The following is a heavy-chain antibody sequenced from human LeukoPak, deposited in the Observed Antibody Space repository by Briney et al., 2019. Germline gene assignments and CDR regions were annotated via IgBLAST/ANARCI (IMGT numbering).Heavy chain of an antibody. D-gene: IGHD5-24*01. CDR1: GFTFSNYW. CDR3: ATIRGNIQLWAY. V-gene: IGHV3-7*01. Sequence: HPGGSLRLSCVASGFTFSNYWMGWVRQAPGKGLEWVATIKQDGGEKYYVDSVKGRFTISRDNAKNSLFLQMNSLRAEDTAVFYCATIRGNIQLWAYWGQGTLVTVSS. J-gene: IGHJ4*02. CDR2: IKQDGGEK.